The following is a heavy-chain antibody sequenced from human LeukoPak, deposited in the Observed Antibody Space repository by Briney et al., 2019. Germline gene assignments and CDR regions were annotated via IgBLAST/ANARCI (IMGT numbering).Heavy chain of an antibody. D-gene: IGHD3-3*01. Sequence: SETLSLTCAVYGGSFSGYYWSWIRQPPGKGLEWIGEINHSGSTNYNPSLKSRVTISVDTSKNQFSLKLSSVTAADTAVYYCARVAVIFGVVITYYFDYWGQGTLVTVSS. V-gene: IGHV4-34*01. CDR3: ARVAVIFGVVITYYFDY. J-gene: IGHJ4*02. CDR1: GGSFSGYY. CDR2: INHSGST.